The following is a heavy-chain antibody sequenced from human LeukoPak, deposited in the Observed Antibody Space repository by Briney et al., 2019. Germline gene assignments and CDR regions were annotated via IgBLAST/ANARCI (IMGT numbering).Heavy chain of an antibody. Sequence: SETLSLTCTVSGFSSTTDYYWAWIRQPPGKGLEWIGTIFRIGSTYYNPSLKSRVTISVDTSKNQFSLKLSSVTAADTALYYCARVIDVAAAGYFDSWGQGTQVTVSS. D-gene: IGHD6-13*01. V-gene: IGHV4-38-2*02. J-gene: IGHJ4*02. CDR3: ARVIDVAAAGYFDS. CDR2: IFRIGST. CDR1: GFSSTTDYY.